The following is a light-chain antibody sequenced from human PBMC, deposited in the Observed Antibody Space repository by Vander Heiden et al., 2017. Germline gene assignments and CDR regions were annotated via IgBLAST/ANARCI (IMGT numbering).Light chain of an antibody. CDR3: QQPSNWPPWT. CDR1: QSVSSC. J-gene: IGKJ1*01. Sequence: EIVLTQSPASLSLSQGERATHSCRASQSVSSCLACYQQTPGQAPRLLIYDASNSDHGIPARFSGSGYGTDFTLTIISRAQEEFAVYYCQQPSNWPPWTFGQGTKVEIK. V-gene: IGKV3-11*01. CDR2: DAS.